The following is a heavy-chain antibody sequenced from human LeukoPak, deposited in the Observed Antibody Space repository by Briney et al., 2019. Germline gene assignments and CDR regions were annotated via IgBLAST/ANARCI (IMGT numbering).Heavy chain of an antibody. Sequence: GGSLRLSCAASGFVFRSYAMSWVRQAPGKGLEWVSGIGSSGGSTYHADSVRGRFTISRDNSKNTLYLQMDSLRVEDTAVYYCGGYSSLDHWGQGTLVTVSS. CDR3: GGYSSLDH. J-gene: IGHJ4*02. CDR1: GFVFRSYA. CDR2: IGSSGGST. D-gene: IGHD3-22*01. V-gene: IGHV3-23*01.